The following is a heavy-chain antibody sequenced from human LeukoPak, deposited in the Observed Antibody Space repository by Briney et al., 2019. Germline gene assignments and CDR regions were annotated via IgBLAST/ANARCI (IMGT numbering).Heavy chain of an antibody. CDR2: ISAYNGNT. CDR3: ARDQIGEQQLNRDAFDI. V-gene: IGHV1-18*01. Sequence: GASVKVSCTASGYTFTSYGISWVRQAPGQGLEWMGWISAYNGNTNYAQKLQGRVTMTTDTSTSTAYMELRSLRSDDTAVYYCARDQIGEQQLNRDAFDIWGQGTMVTVSS. CDR1: GYTFTSYG. D-gene: IGHD6-13*01. J-gene: IGHJ3*02.